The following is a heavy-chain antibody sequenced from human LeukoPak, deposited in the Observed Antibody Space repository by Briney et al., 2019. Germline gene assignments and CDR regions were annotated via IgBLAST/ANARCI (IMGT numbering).Heavy chain of an antibody. Sequence: PGGSLRLSCAASGFTFSSYWMSWVRQAPGKVLEWVANIKQSGSEKYYVDSVNGRFTISRDNAKNSLYLQMNSLRAEDTAVYYCARGQDDYSNYFDYWGQGTLVTVSS. CDR1: GFTFSSYW. CDR2: IKQSGSEK. V-gene: IGHV3-7*04. D-gene: IGHD4-11*01. CDR3: ARGQDDYSNYFDY. J-gene: IGHJ4*02.